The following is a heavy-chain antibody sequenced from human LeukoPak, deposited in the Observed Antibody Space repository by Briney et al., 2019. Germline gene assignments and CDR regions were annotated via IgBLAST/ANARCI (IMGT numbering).Heavy chain of an antibody. J-gene: IGHJ4*02. V-gene: IGHV3-30-3*01. CDR3: AREKGYYDILTDVIDY. CDR2: ISYDGSNK. Sequence: GGSLRLSCAASGFTFSYSSMHWVRQAPGKGLEWVAVISYDGSNKYYADSVKGRYTISRDNSKNTLYLQMNSLRAADTAVYYCAREKGYYDILTDVIDYWGQGTLVTVSS. D-gene: IGHD3-9*01. CDR1: GFTFSYSS.